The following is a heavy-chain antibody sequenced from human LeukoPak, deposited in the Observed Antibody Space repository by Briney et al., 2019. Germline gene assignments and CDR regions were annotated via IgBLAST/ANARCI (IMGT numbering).Heavy chain of an antibody. Sequence: GAPVKVSCTASGYTFTDYYLHWVRQAPGQGLQWMGWVNPSSGGTNYPHNFQGRVTMTRDTSTNTAYMQLRTLRSDDTALYYCARASRDGYNYDYWGQGTLVTVSS. CDR2: VNPSSGGT. J-gene: IGHJ4*02. CDR1: GYTFTDYY. CDR3: ARASRDGYNYDY. V-gene: IGHV1-2*02. D-gene: IGHD5-24*01.